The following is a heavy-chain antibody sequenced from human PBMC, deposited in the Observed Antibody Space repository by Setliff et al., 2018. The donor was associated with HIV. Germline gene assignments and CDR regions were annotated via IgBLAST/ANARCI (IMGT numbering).Heavy chain of an antibody. CDR3: AARKLSAAAFDY. V-gene: IGHV4-4*09. CDR1: GDSISAYY. CDR2: IYKNGNT. D-gene: IGHD6-13*01. Sequence: PSETLSLTCSVSGDSISAYYWTWIRQSPGKGLEWIGWIYKNGNTNYNPSLTSRLTISVDTSKNQFSLKLSSATAADTAVYYCAARKLSAAAFDYWGQGSLVTVSS. J-gene: IGHJ4*02.